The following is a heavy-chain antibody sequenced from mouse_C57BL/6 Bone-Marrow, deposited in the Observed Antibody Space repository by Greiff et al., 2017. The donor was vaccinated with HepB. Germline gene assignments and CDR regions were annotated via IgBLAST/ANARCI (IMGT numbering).Heavy chain of an antibody. CDR3: EREGDYYGSSWGY. Sequence: DVKLVESGGGLVKPGGSLKLSCAASGFTFSSYAMSWVRQTPEKRLEWVATISAGGSYTYYPDNVKGRFTISRDNAKNNLYLQMSHLKSEDTAMYYCEREGDYYGSSWGYWGQGTTLTVSS. CDR2: ISAGGSYT. J-gene: IGHJ2*01. CDR1: GFTFSSYA. V-gene: IGHV5-4*01. D-gene: IGHD1-1*01.